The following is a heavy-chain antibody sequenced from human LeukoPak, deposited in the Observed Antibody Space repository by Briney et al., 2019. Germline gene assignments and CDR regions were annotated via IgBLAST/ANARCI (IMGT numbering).Heavy chain of an antibody. CDR2: IYYSGST. V-gene: IGHV4-39*01. J-gene: IGHJ4*02. CDR1: GGSISSSSYY. Sequence: SETLSLTCTVSGGSISSSSYYWGWIRQPPGKGLEWIGSIYYSGSTYYNPSLKSRVTISVDTSKNQFSLKLSSVTAADTAVYYCATKRGGRTMIVVGKSDYWGQGTLVTVSS. CDR3: ATKRGGRTMIVVGKSDY. D-gene: IGHD3-22*01.